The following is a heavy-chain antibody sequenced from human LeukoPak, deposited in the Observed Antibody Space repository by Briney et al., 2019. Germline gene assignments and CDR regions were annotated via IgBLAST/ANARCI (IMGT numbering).Heavy chain of an antibody. CDR1: GFTFSNFA. CDR2: ITGYGAT. D-gene: IGHD6-13*01. V-gene: IGHV3-23*01. CDR3: AKGAAAGKVDWFDP. J-gene: IGHJ5*02. Sequence: GGSLRLSCAASGFTFSNFAMMWVRQAPGTGLQWVSTITGYGATFYADSVRGRFTIFRDTSMNPLFLQMNSLGAEDTAVYYCAKGAAAGKVDWFDPWGQGTLVTVSS.